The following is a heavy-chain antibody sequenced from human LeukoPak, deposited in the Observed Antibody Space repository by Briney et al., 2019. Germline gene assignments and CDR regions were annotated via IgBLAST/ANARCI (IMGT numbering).Heavy chain of an antibody. CDR2: IYYTGST. CDR1: GGSISSSDYY. Sequence: SETLSLTCTVSGGSISSSDYYWGWIRESPGKGLEWIGTIYYTGSTHYNPSLKSRVTISIDTSKSQFSLKLRSVTAADTAVYYCARVQWGSSWYVDYWGQGALVTVSS. D-gene: IGHD6-13*01. V-gene: IGHV4-39*07. CDR3: ARVQWGSSWYVDY. J-gene: IGHJ4*02.